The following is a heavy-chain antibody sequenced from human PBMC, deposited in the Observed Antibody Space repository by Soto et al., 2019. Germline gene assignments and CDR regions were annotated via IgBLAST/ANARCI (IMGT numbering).Heavy chain of an antibody. J-gene: IGHJ4*02. CDR1: GFTFSSYS. V-gene: IGHV3-21*01. Sequence: GESLKISCAASGFTFSSYSMNWVRQAPGKGLEWVSSISSSSSYIYYADSVKGRFTISRDNAKNSLYLQMNSLRAEDTAVYYCARGKSSSSGGEDYWGQGTLVTVSS. CDR2: ISSSSSYI. CDR3: ARGKSSSSGGEDY. D-gene: IGHD6-6*01.